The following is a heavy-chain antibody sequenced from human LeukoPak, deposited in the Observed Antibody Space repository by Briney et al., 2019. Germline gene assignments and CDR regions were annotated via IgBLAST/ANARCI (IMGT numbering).Heavy chain of an antibody. V-gene: IGHV1-69*06. J-gene: IGHJ6*03. Sequence: SVKVSCKASGGTFSSYAISWVRHAPGQGLEWMGGIIPIFGTANYAQKFQGRVTITADKSTSTAYMELNSLRAEDTAVYYCAKDTVKVSTISRVPHYTDVWGKGTTVTISS. D-gene: IGHD5/OR15-5a*01. CDR2: IIPIFGTA. CDR1: GGTFSSYA. CDR3: AKDTVKVSTISRVPHYTDV.